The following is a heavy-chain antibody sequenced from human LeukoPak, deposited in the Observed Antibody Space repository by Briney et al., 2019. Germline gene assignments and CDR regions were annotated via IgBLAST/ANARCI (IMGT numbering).Heavy chain of an antibody. CDR3: TKGGHGDY. CDR1: GFTFSSYT. Sequence: GGSLRLSCTASGFTFSSYTMTWVRQAPGKGLEWVSTLSGDGSDAHYADSVKGRFTFSRDTSKNTLFLQMSSLRADDTAIYYCTKGGHGDYWGQGTLVTVSS. CDR2: LSGDGSDA. J-gene: IGHJ4*02. V-gene: IGHV3-23*01. D-gene: IGHD2-21*02.